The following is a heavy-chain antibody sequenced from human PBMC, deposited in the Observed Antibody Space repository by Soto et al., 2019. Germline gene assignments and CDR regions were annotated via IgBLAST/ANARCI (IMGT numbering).Heavy chain of an antibody. Sequence: ASVKVSCKASGYTFTGYYMHWVRQAPGQGREWMGWINPNSGDTNYAQKFQGWVTMTRDTSISTAYMELSRLKSDDTAVYYCALNSRYCSGASCYYSWFDPWGQGTLVTVSS. CDR1: GYTFTGYY. V-gene: IGHV1-2*04. D-gene: IGHD2-2*01. J-gene: IGHJ5*02. CDR3: ALNSRYCSGASCYYSWFDP. CDR2: INPNSGDT.